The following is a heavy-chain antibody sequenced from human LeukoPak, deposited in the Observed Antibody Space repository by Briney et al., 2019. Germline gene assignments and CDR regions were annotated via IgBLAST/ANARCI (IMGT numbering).Heavy chain of an antibody. Sequence: GGSLRLSCAASGFTFSNYAMTWVRQAPGKGLEWVSGISGSGSSTYYADSVKGRFTISRDNSKNTLYLQMNSLRAEDTAVYYCARLPAFSFVDYWGQGTLVTVSS. CDR3: ARLPAFSFVDY. V-gene: IGHV3-23*01. D-gene: IGHD3-10*01. CDR1: GFTFSNYA. CDR2: ISGSGSST. J-gene: IGHJ4*02.